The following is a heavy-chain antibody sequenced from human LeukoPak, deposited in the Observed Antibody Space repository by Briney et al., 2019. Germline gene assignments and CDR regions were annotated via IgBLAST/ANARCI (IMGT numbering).Heavy chain of an antibody. CDR3: ARTAGTRFHYYYSMDV. J-gene: IGHJ6*02. CDR1: GYTFTSYG. D-gene: IGHD6-13*01. CDR2: IRTYNGNT. Sequence: ASVKVSCKVSGYTFTSYGINWVRQAPGQGLEWMGWIRTYNGNTNYAQKLQGRVTMTTDTSTSTAYMELRSLRSDDTAVYYCARTAGTRFHYYYSMDVWGQGTTVTVSS. V-gene: IGHV1-18*01.